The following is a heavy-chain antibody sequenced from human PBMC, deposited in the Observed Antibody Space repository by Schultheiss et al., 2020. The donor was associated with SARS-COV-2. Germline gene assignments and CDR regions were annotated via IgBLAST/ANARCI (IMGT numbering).Heavy chain of an antibody. CDR3: AKRGKAAHCSSTSCYTGNDFDY. V-gene: IGHV3-48*01. D-gene: IGHD2-2*02. J-gene: IGHJ4*02. Sequence: GESLKISCAASGFTLSSYSMSWVRQAPGKGLEWVSYIRSSSSTIYYADSVKGRFTISRDNSKNTLYLQMNSLRAEDTAVYYCAKRGKAAHCSSTSCYTGNDFDYWGQGTLVTVSS. CDR2: IRSSSSTI. CDR1: GFTLSSYS.